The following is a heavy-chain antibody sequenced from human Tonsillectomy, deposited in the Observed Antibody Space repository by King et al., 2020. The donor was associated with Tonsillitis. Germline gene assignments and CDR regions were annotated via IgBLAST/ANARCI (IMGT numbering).Heavy chain of an antibody. CDR2: IDSRSSTI. CDR1: GFTFSSYS. V-gene: IGHV3-48*02. J-gene: IGHJ5*02. Sequence: VQLVESGGGLVQPGESLRIPCAASGFTFSSYSMNWVRQAPGKGLEWVSYIDSRSSTIYSADSVKGRFTISRDNAKNSLYLQMNSLRDEDTAVYYCARDIPIHQVAVCSSPSCNCFDPWGQGTLVTVSS. D-gene: IGHD2-2*01. CDR3: ARDIPIHQVAVCSSPSCNCFDP.